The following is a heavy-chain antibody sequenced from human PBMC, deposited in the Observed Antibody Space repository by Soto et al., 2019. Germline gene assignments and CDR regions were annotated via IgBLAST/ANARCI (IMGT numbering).Heavy chain of an antibody. D-gene: IGHD3-10*01. J-gene: IGHJ4*02. V-gene: IGHV3-11*05. CDR2: ISSSSTYT. CDR1: GFTFSGYY. Sequence: QVQLVESGGGLVRPGGSLRLSCAASGFTFSGYYMTWIRQAPGKGLEWVSSISSSSTYTHYADSVKGRFTISRDDAKNSPYLQMMSLRAEDTAVYYCARQNCGSFDYWGQGPLVTVSS. CDR3: ARQNCGSFDY.